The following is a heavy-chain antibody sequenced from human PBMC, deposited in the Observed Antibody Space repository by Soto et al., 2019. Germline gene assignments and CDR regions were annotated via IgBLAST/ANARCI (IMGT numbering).Heavy chain of an antibody. D-gene: IGHD3-16*02. CDR3: SRDSPYDDVWGSYRGTFDY. CDR2: ISYDGSNK. CDR1: GFTFSSYA. J-gene: IGHJ4*02. Sequence: QVQLVESGGGVVQPGRSLRLSCAASGFTFSSYAMHWGLQAPGKGLEWVAVISYDGSNKYYADSVKGRFTISRDNSKNTLYLQLNRLRAADTAVYYCSRDSPYDDVWGSYRGTFDYWGQGTLVTVSS. V-gene: IGHV3-30-3*01.